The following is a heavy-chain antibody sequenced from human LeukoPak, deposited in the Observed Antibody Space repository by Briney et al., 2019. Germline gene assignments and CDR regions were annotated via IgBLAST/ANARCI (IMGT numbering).Heavy chain of an antibody. Sequence: SETLSLTCTVPGGSISSSSYYWGWIRQPPGKGLEWIGSIYYSGSTSYSPSLRSRVTISVDTSKNQFSLKLSSVTAADTAVYYCARETSQKGAHYMDVWGKGTTVTISS. V-gene: IGHV4-39*07. CDR2: IYYSGST. CDR3: ARETSQKGAHYMDV. CDR1: GGSISSSSYY. J-gene: IGHJ6*03. D-gene: IGHD3-16*01.